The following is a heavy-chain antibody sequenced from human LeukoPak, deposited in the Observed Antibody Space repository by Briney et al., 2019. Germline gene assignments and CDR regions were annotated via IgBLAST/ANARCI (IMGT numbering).Heavy chain of an antibody. J-gene: IGHJ4*02. D-gene: IGHD2-21*01. CDR1: GFTFHRHW. Sequence: GGSLRLSCAASGFTFHRHWMSWVRQAPGKGLEWVATVKQDGSEKYYLDSVKGRFIISRDNAKNSLSLQMNSLRAEDTAVYYCARSCGGDCYSGLGSPFDYWGQGTLVTVSS. CDR3: ARSCGGDCYSGLGSPFDY. V-gene: IGHV3-7*03. CDR2: VKQDGSEK.